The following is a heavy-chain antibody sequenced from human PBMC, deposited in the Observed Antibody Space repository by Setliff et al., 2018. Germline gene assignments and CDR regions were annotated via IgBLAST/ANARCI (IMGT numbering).Heavy chain of an antibody. CDR1: GYTFTSYG. D-gene: IGHD5-12*01. CDR3: ARDLEGGYSGYDLEGGVDY. CDR2: ISAYNGNT. J-gene: IGHJ4*02. Sequence: ASVKVSCKASGYTFTSYGISWVRQAPGQGLEWMGWISAYNGNTNYAQKLQGRVTMTTDTSTSTAYMELRSLRSDGTAVYYCARDLEGGYSGYDLEGGVDYWGQGTLVTVSS. V-gene: IGHV1-18*01.